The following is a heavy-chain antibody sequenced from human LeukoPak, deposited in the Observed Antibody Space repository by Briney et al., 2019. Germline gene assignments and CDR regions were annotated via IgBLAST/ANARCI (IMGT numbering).Heavy chain of an antibody. CDR2: ISDDGSIT. Sequence: GGSLRLSCAASGFTFSRDWMHWVRQAPGKGLVWVSRISDDGSITTYADSVQGRFTISRDNAKSTVFLQMNSLRAEDTAVYYCARGVGAAVAYWGQGTLVTVSS. J-gene: IGHJ4*02. D-gene: IGHD6-19*01. CDR1: GFTFSRDW. V-gene: IGHV3-74*03. CDR3: ARGVGAAVAY.